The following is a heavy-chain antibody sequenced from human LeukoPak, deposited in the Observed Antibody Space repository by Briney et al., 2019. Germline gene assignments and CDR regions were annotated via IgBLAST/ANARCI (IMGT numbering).Heavy chain of an antibody. CDR1: GGTFSSYA. D-gene: IGHD6-13*01. CDR2: IIPIFGTA. J-gene: IGHJ5*02. Sequence: SVKVSCKASGGTFSSYAISWVRQAPGQGLEWMGRIIPIFGTANYAQKFQGRVTITTDESTSTAYMELSSLRSEDTAVYYCARGETAAANWFDPWGQGTLVTVSS. CDR3: ARGETAAANWFDP. V-gene: IGHV1-69*05.